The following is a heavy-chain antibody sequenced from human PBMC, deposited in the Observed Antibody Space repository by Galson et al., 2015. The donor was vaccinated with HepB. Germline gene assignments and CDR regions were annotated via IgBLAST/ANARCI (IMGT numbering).Heavy chain of an antibody. CDR3: AKDWYSSGWYSDYYGMDV. CDR1: GFTFSSYW. V-gene: IGHV3-7*03. Sequence: SLRLSCAASGFTFSSYWMSWVRQAPGKGLEWVANIKQDGSEKYYVDSVKGRFTISRDNFKNMLYLQMNSLRAEDTAIYYCAKDWYSSGWYSDYYGMDVWGQGTTVTVSS. J-gene: IGHJ6*02. CDR2: IKQDGSEK. D-gene: IGHD6-19*01.